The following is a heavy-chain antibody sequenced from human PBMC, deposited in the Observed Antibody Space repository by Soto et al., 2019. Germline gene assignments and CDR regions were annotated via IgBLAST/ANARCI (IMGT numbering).Heavy chain of an antibody. CDR2: IYYSGST. CDR3: ARGYCSGGSCYSFDY. V-gene: IGHV4-30-4*01. J-gene: IGHJ4*02. D-gene: IGHD2-15*01. Sequence: QVQLQESGPGLVKPSQTLSLTCTVSGGSISSGDYYWSWIRQPPGKGLEWIGYIYYSGSTYYNPSLKSRVTISVDTSKNQFSLKLSSVTAADTVVYYCARGYCSGGSCYSFDYWGQGTLVTVSS. CDR1: GGSISSGDYY.